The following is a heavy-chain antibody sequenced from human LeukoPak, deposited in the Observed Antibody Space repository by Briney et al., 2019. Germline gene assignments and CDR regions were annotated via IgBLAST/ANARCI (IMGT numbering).Heavy chain of an antibody. CDR1: GITLGNYG. CDR2: TSDSGGST. CDR3: AKRGVVIRVFLVGFHKEAYYFDS. D-gene: IGHD3-10*01. V-gene: IGHV3-23*01. Sequence: PGGSLRLSCAVSGITLGNYGMSWVRQPPGKGLEWVAGTSDSGGSTNYADSVKGRFTISRDTPRNTLYLQMNSLRAEDTAVYFCAKRGVVIRVFLVGFHKEAYYFDSWGQGALVTVSS. J-gene: IGHJ4*02.